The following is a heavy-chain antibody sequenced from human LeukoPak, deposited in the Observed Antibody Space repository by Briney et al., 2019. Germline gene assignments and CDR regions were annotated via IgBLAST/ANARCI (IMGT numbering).Heavy chain of an antibody. CDR1: GGSISSNTYY. V-gene: IGHV4-39*07. CDR3: AREDSGSYYNYYYFYMDV. D-gene: IGHD3-10*01. CDR2: IYYSGST. Sequence: SETLSLTCTVSGGSISSNTYYWGWIRQPPGKGLEWIGSIYYSGSTYYNLSLKSRVTISVDTSKNQFSLKLSSVTAADTAVYYCAREDSGSYYNYYYFYMDVWGKGTTVTISS. J-gene: IGHJ6*03.